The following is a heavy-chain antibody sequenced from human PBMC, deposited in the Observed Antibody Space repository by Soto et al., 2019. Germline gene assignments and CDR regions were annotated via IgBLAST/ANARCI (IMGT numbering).Heavy chain of an antibody. CDR2: INAGNGNT. Sequence: ASVKVSCKASGYTFTSYAMHWVRQAPGQRLEWMGWINAGNGNTKYSQKFQGRVTITRDTSASTAYMELSSLRSEDTAVYYCARSLEPRRRNFDYWGQGTLVTVSS. J-gene: IGHJ4*02. V-gene: IGHV1-3*01. D-gene: IGHD1-1*01. CDR1: GYTFTSYA. CDR3: ARSLEPRRRNFDY.